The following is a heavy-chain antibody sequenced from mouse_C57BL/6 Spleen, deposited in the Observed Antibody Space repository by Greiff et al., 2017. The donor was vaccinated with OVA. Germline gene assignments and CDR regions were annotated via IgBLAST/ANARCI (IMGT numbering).Heavy chain of an antibody. J-gene: IGHJ4*01. V-gene: IGHV1-26*01. Sequence: VQLQQSGPELVKPGASVKISCKASGYTFTDYYMNWVKQSHGKSLEWIGDINPNNGGTSYNQKFKGKATLTVDKSSSTAYMELRSLTSEDSAVYYCASLDYYGSSYDYAMDYWGQGTSVTVSS. D-gene: IGHD1-1*01. CDR1: GYTFTDYY. CDR2: INPNNGGT. CDR3: ASLDYYGSSYDYAMDY.